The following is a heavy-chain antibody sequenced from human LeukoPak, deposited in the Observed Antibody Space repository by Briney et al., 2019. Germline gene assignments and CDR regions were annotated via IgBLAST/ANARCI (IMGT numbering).Heavy chain of an antibody. CDR1: GFTFSSYS. D-gene: IGHD3-9*01. CDR2: ISSSSSYI. V-gene: IGHV3-21*01. CDR3: ARDGTYYDIKGGFDY. Sequence: GGSLRLSCAASGFTFSSYSMNWVRQAPGKGLEWVSSISSSSSYIYYADSVKGRFTISRDNAKNSLYLQMNSLGAEDTAVYYCARDGTYYDIKGGFDYWGQGTLVTVSS. J-gene: IGHJ4*02.